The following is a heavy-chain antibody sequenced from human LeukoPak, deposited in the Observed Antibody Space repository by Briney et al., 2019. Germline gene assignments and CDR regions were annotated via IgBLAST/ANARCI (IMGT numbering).Heavy chain of an antibody. CDR3: ARRGIAVRNFDN. V-gene: IGHV3-30-3*01. J-gene: IGHJ4*02. CDR1: GFTFSSYA. CDR2: ISYDGSNK. Sequence: GGSLRLSCAASGFTFSSYAMHWVRQAPGKGLEWVAVISYDGSNKYYADSVKGRFTISRDNSKNTLYLQMNSLRAEDTAVYYCARRGIAVRNFDNWGQGTLVTVSS. D-gene: IGHD6-19*01.